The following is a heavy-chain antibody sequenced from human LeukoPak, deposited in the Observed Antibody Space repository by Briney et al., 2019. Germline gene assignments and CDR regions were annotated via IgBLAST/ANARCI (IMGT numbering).Heavy chain of an antibody. D-gene: IGHD3-16*02. V-gene: IGHV1-18*01. Sequence: ASVKVSCKASGYTFTSYGISWVRQAPGQGLEWVGWISAYNGNTNYAQKLQGRVTMTTDTSTSTAYMELRSLRSDDTAVYYCAAQTYYDYVWGSYRYGNFDYWGQGTLVTVSS. CDR3: AAQTYYDYVWGSYRYGNFDY. CDR1: GYTFTSYG. CDR2: ISAYNGNT. J-gene: IGHJ4*02.